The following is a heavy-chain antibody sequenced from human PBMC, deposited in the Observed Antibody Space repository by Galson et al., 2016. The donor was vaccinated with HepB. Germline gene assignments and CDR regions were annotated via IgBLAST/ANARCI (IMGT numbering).Heavy chain of an antibody. D-gene: IGHD4-17*01. CDR1: GFTFSNSG. Sequence: SLRLSCAASGFTFSNSGMHWVRQAPGKGLEWVAVILRDGRNKYYGDSVTGRFTISRDSSKKTVYLQMNSLRSKDTAVYYCARSAAGRTATTTLAWGQGILVTVSS. V-gene: IGHV3-30*03. J-gene: IGHJ5*02. CDR3: ARSAAGRTATTTLA. CDR2: ILRDGRNK.